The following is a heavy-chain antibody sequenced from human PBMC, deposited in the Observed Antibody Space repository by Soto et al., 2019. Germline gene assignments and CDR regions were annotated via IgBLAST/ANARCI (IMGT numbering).Heavy chain of an antibody. CDR1: GGSFSGYY. CDR2: INHSGST. Sequence: SETLSLTCAVYGGSFSGYYWTWIRQPPGTGLEWIGEINHSGSTNYNPSLKSRVTISLDKSKNQFSLRLTSVTAADTAVYYCATLPPRIVVVTTDLPTWGQGTLVTVSS. V-gene: IGHV4-34*01. D-gene: IGHD2-15*01. CDR3: ATLPPRIVVVTTDLPT. J-gene: IGHJ5*02.